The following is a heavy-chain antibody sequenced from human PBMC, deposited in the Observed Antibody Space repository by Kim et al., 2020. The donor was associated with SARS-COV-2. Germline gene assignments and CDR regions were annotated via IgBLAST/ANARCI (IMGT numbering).Heavy chain of an antibody. CDR1: GYTFTSYD. J-gene: IGHJ4*02. D-gene: IGHD3-9*01. CDR3: ARGEIRYFDWLF. Sequence: ASVKVSCKASGYTFTSYDINWVRQATGQGLEWMGWMNPNSGNTGYAQKFQGRVTMTRNTSISTAYMELSSLRSEDTAVYYCARGEIRYFDWLFWGQGTLVTVS. CDR2: MNPNSGNT. V-gene: IGHV1-8*01.